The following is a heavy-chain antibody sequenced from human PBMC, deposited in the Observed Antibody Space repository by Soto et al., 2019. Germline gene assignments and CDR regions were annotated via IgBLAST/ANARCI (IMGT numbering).Heavy chain of an antibody. Sequence: VASVKVSCKASGYTFTSYYMHWVRQAPEQGLEWMGIIYPSGGSTRNAQKFQGRVTMTRDTSTSTVYMELSSLRSEDTAVYYCARDFSGTMDYWGRGTLVTVSS. CDR3: ARDFSGTMDY. J-gene: IGHJ4*02. V-gene: IGHV1-46*01. CDR2: IYPSGGST. D-gene: IGHD1-7*01. CDR1: GYTFTSYY.